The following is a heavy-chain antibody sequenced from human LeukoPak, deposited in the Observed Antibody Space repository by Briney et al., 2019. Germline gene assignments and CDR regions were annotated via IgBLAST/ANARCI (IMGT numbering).Heavy chain of an antibody. J-gene: IGHJ4*02. V-gene: IGHV3-21*01. Sequence: GGSLRLSCAASGFTFSDSTMSWYRQAPGKGLEWVSSISSSSSYIYYADSVKGRFTISRDNAKNSLYLQMNSLRAEDTAVYYCARQQWVKGIGIWGQGTLVTVSS. CDR1: GFTFSDST. CDR3: ARQQWVKGIGI. CDR2: ISSSSSYI. D-gene: IGHD6-19*01.